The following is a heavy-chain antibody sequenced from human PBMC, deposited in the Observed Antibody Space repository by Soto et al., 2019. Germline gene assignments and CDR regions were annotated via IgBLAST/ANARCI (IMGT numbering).Heavy chain of an antibody. J-gene: IGHJ6*02. V-gene: IGHV3-23*01. CDR1: GFTFSRYA. CDR2: VTGGGHTT. Sequence: GGSLRLSCAASGFTFSRYAMSWVRQAPGKGLEWVSTVTGGGHTTYNADSVSGRFTISRDNSKNTLYLQMNNLRAEDTAIYYCASSSGDLDVYGMDIWGPGTTVTVSS. CDR3: ASSSGDLDVYGMDI. D-gene: IGHD3-10*01.